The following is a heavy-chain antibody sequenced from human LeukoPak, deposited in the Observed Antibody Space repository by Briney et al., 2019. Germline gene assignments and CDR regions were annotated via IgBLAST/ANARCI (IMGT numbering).Heavy chain of an antibody. V-gene: IGHV1-69*01. D-gene: IGHD3-10*01. Sequence: SVKVSCKASEGTFGACSLDWVRQAPGQGLEWLGGINPIFNILNYAQKFRGRVTITADESTNTAYMDLSSLKYDDTAVYYCAAGRRLGELFFDYWGQGALVTVSS. CDR2: INPIFNIL. CDR3: AAGRRLGELFFDY. CDR1: EGTFGACS. J-gene: IGHJ4*02.